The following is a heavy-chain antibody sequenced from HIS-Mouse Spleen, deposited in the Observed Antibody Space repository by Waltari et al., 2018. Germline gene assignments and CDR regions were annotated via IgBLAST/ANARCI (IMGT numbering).Heavy chain of an antibody. CDR2: IYYSGST. D-gene: IGHD6-13*01. V-gene: IGHV4-39*07. CDR1: GGSISSSSYY. Sequence: QLQLQESGPGLVKPSETLSLTCTVSGGSISSSSYYWGWIRQPPGKGLEWIGRIYYSGSTYYNPSLKMRVTISVDTSKNQFSLKLSSVTAADTAVYYCAREIPYSSSWYDWYFDLWGRGTLVTVSS. CDR3: AREIPYSSSWYDWYFDL. J-gene: IGHJ2*01.